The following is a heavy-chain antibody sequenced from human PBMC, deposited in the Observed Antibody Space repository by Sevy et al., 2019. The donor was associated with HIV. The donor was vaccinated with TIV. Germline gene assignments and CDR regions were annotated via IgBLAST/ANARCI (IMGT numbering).Heavy chain of an antibody. J-gene: IGHJ3*02. D-gene: IGHD3-22*01. Sequence: GGSLRLSCKPSGFTFTSYAMNWVRQAPGKGLEWISTIYGRGGVTYYADSVKGRFTISRDKSKNTWYLQMNSLRTEDTALYYCAGGRYDSSGSFDALDIWGQGTMVTVSS. V-gene: IGHV3-23*01. CDR2: IYGRGGVT. CDR1: GFTFTSYA. CDR3: AGGRYDSSGSFDALDI.